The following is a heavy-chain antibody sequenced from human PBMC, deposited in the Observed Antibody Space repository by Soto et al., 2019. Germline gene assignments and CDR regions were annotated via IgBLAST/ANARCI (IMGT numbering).Heavy chain of an antibody. CDR1: DYTFTSRG. Sequence: ASVKVSCKASDYTFTSRGISWVRQAPGQGLEWMGWISGYNGNTNYAQNLQDRVTMTRNTSISTAYMELSSLTSEDTAVYYCARDMAVWFGDQTQKQDLDFWGQGTLVTVSS. CDR3: ARDMAVWFGDQTQKQDLDF. CDR2: ISGYNGNT. D-gene: IGHD3-10*01. J-gene: IGHJ4*02. V-gene: IGHV1-18*04.